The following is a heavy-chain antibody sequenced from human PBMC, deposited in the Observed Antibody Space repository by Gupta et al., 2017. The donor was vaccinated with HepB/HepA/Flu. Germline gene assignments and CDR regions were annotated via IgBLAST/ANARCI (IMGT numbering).Heavy chain of an antibody. V-gene: IGHV1-69*04. CDR2: IIPILGIA. CDR3: AREEEGQDIVLMVYAPDYYYYGMDV. CDR1: GGTFSSYA. D-gene: IGHD2-8*01. Sequence: QVQLVQSGAEVKKPGSSVKVSCKASGGTFSSYAISWVRQAPGQGLEWMGRIIPILGIANYAQKFQGRVTITADKSTSTAYMELSSLRSEDTAVYYCAREEEGQDIVLMVYAPDYYYYGMDVWGQGTTVTVSS. J-gene: IGHJ6*02.